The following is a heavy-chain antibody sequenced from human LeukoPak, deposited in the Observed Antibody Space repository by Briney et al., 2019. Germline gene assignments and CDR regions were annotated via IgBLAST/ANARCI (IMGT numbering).Heavy chain of an antibody. CDR1: GFTFSSYA. D-gene: IGHD6-19*01. J-gene: IGHJ4*02. CDR2: ISGSGGST. Sequence: PGGSLRLSCAASGFTFSSYAMSWVRKAPGKGLEWVSAISGSGGSTYYADSVKGRFTVSRDNSKNTLYLQINSLRGEDTAVYYCAKGKYSSGGVPDYWGQGTLVTVSS. V-gene: IGHV3-23*01. CDR3: AKGKYSSGGVPDY.